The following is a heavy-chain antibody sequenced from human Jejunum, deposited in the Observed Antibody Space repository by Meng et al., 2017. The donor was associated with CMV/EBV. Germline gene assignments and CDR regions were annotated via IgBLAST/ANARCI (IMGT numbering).Heavy chain of an antibody. D-gene: IGHD2-15*01. V-gene: IGHV4-61*03. Sequence: WTWIRQPPGRELEWIGYNCYEGSTNYSPTLKNRDSISVNTTKNNYTLKLNSVTAADTAVYFCARDPVEDVVAVPGRTNYYRYYGLNVWGQGTTVTVSS. J-gene: IGHJ6*02. CDR2: NCYEGST. CDR3: ARDPVEDVVAVPGRTNYYRYYGLNV.